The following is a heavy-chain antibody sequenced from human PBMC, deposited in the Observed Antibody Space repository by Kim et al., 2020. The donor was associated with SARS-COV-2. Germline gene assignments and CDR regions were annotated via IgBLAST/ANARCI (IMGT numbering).Heavy chain of an antibody. Sequence: SETLSLTCSVSGGSISSSSYYWGWIRQPPGKGLEWMGSIYYSGSTYYNPSLKSRVTISVDTSKNQFSLKLSSVPAADTAVYYCATQCGYSSAWYDFWGQGTLFTVSS. CDR3: ATQCGYSSAWYDF. V-gene: IGHV4-39*01. CDR2: IYYSGST. J-gene: IGHJ5*01. CDR1: GGSISSSSYY. D-gene: IGHD6-19*01.